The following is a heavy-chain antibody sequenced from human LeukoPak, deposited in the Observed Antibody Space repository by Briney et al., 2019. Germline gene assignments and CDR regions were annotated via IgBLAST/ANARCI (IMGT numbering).Heavy chain of an antibody. CDR1: GFIFGSYW. D-gene: IGHD3-9*01. CDR3: AKDPTSVGGRHDWLLDS. CDR2: IGFGDDSA. J-gene: IGHJ5*02. V-gene: IGHV3-23*01. Sequence: PGGSLRLSCAGSGFIFGSYWMSWVRQAPGKGLEWVSTIGFGDDSAYYADSVKGRFTISRDNSKNTLYLQMNYLRAEDTAVYYCAKDPTSVGGRHDWLLDSWGQGTPVTVSS.